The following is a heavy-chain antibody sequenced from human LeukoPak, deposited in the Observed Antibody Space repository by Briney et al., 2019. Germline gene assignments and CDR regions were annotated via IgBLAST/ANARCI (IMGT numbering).Heavy chain of an antibody. CDR3: ARDRNYIDP. Sequence: PLQTLSLACTVSGGSISSGDYYWSWIRQPPGKGLEWIGYIYYSGSTYYNPSLKSRVTISVDTSKNHFSLKLTSVTAADTAVYYCARDRNYIDPWGQGTLVTVSS. J-gene: IGHJ5*02. CDR1: GGSISSGDYY. V-gene: IGHV4-30-4*08. CDR2: IYYSGST. D-gene: IGHD5-24*01.